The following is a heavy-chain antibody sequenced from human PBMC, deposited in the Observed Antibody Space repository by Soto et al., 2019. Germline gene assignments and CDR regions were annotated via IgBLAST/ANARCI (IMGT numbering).Heavy chain of an antibody. Sequence: EVHLVESGGALVQPGGSLRLSCAASGFTFSNYWMNWVRQAPGKGLEWVANIKQDGSEKRYVDSVRGRFTISRDNAKNSLYLQMNSLRGEDTAVYYCVRPTGSYQKFDYWGQGTLVTVSS. J-gene: IGHJ4*02. V-gene: IGHV3-7*01. CDR3: VRPTGSYQKFDY. CDR2: IKQDGSEK. CDR1: GFTFSNYW. D-gene: IGHD3-16*02.